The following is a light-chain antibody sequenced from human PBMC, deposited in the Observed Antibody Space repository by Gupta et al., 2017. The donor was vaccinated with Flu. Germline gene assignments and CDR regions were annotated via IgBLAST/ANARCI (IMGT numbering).Light chain of an antibody. V-gene: IGLV3-21*02. Sequence: GQTARLTCGGNNIRSKSVHWYQQKAGQAPVVVVYDDSDRPSGIPERSSGSNSGNTATLTISRVEAGDEADYYCQVWDSSTDLWVFGGGTKLTVL. J-gene: IGLJ3*02. CDR1: NIRSKS. CDR2: DDS. CDR3: QVWDSSTDLWV.